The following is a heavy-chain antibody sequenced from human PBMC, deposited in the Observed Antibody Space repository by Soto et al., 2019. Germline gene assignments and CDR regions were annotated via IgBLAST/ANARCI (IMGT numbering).Heavy chain of an antibody. CDR3: ARRAYYDILTGYYSLYYFDY. V-gene: IGHV1-18*01. D-gene: IGHD3-9*01. CDR2: ISAYNGNT. J-gene: IGHJ4*02. CDR1: GYTFPTYG. Sequence: SVKVSCKASGYTFPTYGITWVRQAPGQGLEWMGWISAYNGNTNYAQKLQGRVTMTTDTSTSTAYMELRSLRSDDTAVYYCARRAYYDILTGYYSLYYFDYWGQGTLVTVSS.